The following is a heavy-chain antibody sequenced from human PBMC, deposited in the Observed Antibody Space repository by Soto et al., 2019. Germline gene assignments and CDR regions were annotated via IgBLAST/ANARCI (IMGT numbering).Heavy chain of an antibody. V-gene: IGHV1-18*01. CDR1: GYSFTNYG. CDR3: ARDRGVAPPVAGNTHYYYYMDV. Sequence: QDQLVQSGAEVKKPGASVTVSCKASGYSFTNYGITWVRQAPGQGLEWLGWISAFNGNTHYAQKVQGRVTMTTAASTSTAYMKLRSLRSDDTAVYYCARDRGVAPPVAGNTHYYYYMDVWGKGTTVTVSS. CDR2: ISAFNGNT. D-gene: IGHD6-19*01. J-gene: IGHJ6*03.